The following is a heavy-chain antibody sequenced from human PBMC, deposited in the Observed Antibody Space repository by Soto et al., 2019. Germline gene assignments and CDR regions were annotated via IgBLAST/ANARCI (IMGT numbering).Heavy chain of an antibody. CDR2: IWYDGNNK. J-gene: IGHJ6*02. D-gene: IGHD2-15*01. CDR3: ARDATLGYCSGGSCPSGMDV. CDR1: GFTFSSYG. Sequence: HPGGSLRLSCAASGFTFSSYGMHWVRQAPGKGLDWVAVIWYDGNNKYYADSVKGRFTISRDNSKNTLYLQMNSLRAEDTAVYYCARDATLGYCSGGSCPSGMDVWGQGTTVTV. V-gene: IGHV3-33*01.